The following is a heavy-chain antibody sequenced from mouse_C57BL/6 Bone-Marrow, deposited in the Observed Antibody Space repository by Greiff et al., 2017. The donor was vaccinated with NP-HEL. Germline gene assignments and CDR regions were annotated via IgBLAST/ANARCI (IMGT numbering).Heavy chain of an antibody. CDR1: GFTFSDYY. D-gene: IGHD4-1*01. V-gene: IGHV5-12*01. CDR3: ARHWDFDY. J-gene: IGHJ2*01. CDR2: ISNGGGST. Sequence: DVKLVESGGGLVQPGGSLKLSCAASGFTFSDYYMYWVRQTPEKRLEWVAYISNGGGSTYYLDTVKGRFTISRDNAKNTLYLQMSRLKSEDTAMYYCARHWDFDYWGQGTTLTVSS.